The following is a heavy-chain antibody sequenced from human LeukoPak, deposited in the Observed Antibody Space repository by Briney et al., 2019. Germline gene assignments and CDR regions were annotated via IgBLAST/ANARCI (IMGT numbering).Heavy chain of an antibody. CDR3: AREGSSSSRLDY. J-gene: IGHJ4*02. D-gene: IGHD6-6*01. Sequence: GASVKVSCKASGYSFTAYDIKWVRQAIGQGLEWMGWMNPNSGKSGCAQKFQGRVTLTRATSISTGYMDLSSLRSEDTAVYYCAREGSSSSRLDYWGQGTLVTVSS. CDR2: MNPNSGKS. CDR1: GYSFTAYD. V-gene: IGHV1-8*01.